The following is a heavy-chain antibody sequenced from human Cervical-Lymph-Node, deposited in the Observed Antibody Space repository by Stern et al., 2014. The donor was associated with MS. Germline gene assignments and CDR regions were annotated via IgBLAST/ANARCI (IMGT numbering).Heavy chain of an antibody. V-gene: IGHV5-51*01. J-gene: IGHJ4*02. Sequence: EVQLVESGAELIRPGESLKISCKGSGFKFSIYWIAWVRQMPGKGREGMGIIYPGDSETRYSPSFQGQVTMSADKSTSTAYQQWSSLNASDTAMYFCARQTTAWASDVWGQGTLVTVSS. D-gene: IGHD1-14*01. CDR3: ARQTTAWASDV. CDR2: IYPGDSET. CDR1: GFKFSIYW.